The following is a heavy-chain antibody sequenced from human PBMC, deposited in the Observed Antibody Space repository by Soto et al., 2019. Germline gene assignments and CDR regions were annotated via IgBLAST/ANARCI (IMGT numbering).Heavy chain of an antibody. CDR2: IYYSGST. Sequence: TLSITCTVSGGSISSGGYYWSWIRQHPGKGLEWIGYIYYSGSTYYNLYLKSRVTISVDTSKNQYSLKLSSVTPAHTAVYYRARGPDYDFWSGYYTPFYFDYWGQGTLVTVSS. CDR3: ARGPDYDFWSGYYTPFYFDY. V-gene: IGHV4-31*03. D-gene: IGHD3-3*01. J-gene: IGHJ4*02. CDR1: GGSISSGGYY.